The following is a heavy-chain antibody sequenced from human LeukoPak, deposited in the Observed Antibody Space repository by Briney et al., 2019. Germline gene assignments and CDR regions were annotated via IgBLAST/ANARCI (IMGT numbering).Heavy chain of an antibody. Sequence: SETLSLTCAVYGGSFSGYYWSWIRQPPGKGLEWIGEINHSGSTNYNPSLKSRVTIPVDTSKNQFSLKLSSVTAADTAVYYCAIPFYGDYVGYYYMDVWGKGTTVTVSS. V-gene: IGHV4-34*01. J-gene: IGHJ6*03. CDR3: AIPFYGDYVGYYYMDV. CDR1: GGSFSGYY. D-gene: IGHD4-17*01. CDR2: INHSGST.